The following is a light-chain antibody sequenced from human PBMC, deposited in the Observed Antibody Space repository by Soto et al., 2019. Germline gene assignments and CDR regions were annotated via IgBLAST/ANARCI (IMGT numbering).Light chain of an antibody. CDR1: QSVSSN. CDR2: GAS. V-gene: IGKV3-15*01. CDR3: QQCGSSPET. Sequence: EIVMTQSPATLSVSPGERATLSCRASQSVSSNLAWYQQKPGQAPRLLIYGASTRATGIPARFSGSGSGTEFTLTISSLQSEDFAVYYCQQCGSSPETFGQGTKVEIK. J-gene: IGKJ1*01.